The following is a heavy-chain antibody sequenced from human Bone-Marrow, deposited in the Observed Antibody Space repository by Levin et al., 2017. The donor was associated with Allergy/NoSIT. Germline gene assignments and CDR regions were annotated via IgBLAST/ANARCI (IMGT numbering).Heavy chain of an antibody. D-gene: IGHD6-6*01. CDR3: ARDNISPARKPTPSSSAPSGTFDI. J-gene: IGHJ3*02. V-gene: IGHV3-21*01. CDR1: GFTFSSYS. Sequence: GGSLRLSCAASGFTFSSYSMNWVRQAPGKGLEWVSSISSSSSYIYYADSVKGRFTISRDNAKNSLYLQMNSLRAEDTAVYYCARDNISPARKPTPSSSAPSGTFDIWGQGTMVTVSS. CDR2: ISSSSSYI.